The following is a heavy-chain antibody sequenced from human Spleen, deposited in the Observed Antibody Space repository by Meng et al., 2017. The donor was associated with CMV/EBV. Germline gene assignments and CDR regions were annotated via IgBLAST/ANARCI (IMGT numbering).Heavy chain of an antibody. V-gene: IGHV3-30*03. CDR1: GFNFYNFA. CDR3: ARDRVIFERGATDV. Sequence: GGSLRLSCAASGFNFYNFAMHWVRQAPGKGLEWVALISFDGDNAYYADSVKGRFTVSRDNSEDTVYLQMSGLRPDDTAVYYCARDRVIFERGATDVWGQGTLVTVSS. CDR2: ISFDGDNA. D-gene: IGHD3/OR15-3a*01. J-gene: IGHJ3*01.